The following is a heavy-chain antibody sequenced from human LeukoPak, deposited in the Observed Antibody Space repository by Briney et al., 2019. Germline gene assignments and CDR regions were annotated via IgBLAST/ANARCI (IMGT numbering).Heavy chain of an antibody. CDR2: IKGDGSHT. CDR3: VRDWDHFDFDS. CDR1: GFTFSNYW. J-gene: IGHJ5*01. V-gene: IGHV3-74*01. Sequence: GGSLRLSCAASGFTFSNYWMHWVRQAPGKGLVWVSRIKGDGSHTIYADSVKGRFTISRDNAKNTLDLQMKSLRAEDTAVYYCVRDWDHFDFDSWGQGTLVTVSS. D-gene: IGHD3-9*01.